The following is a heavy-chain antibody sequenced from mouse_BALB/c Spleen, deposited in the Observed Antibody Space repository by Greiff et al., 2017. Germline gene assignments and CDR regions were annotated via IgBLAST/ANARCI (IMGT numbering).Heavy chain of an antibody. J-gene: IGHJ1*01. CDR1: GFTFSSYA. Sequence: EVQLVESGGGLVKPGGSLKLSCAASGFTFSSYAMSWVRQTPEKRLEWVASISSGGSTYYPDSVKGRFTISRDNARNILYLQMSSLRSEDTAMYYCARGGLYGNYGYFDVWGAGTTVTVSS. CDR2: ISSGGST. D-gene: IGHD2-1*01. CDR3: ARGGLYGNYGYFDV. V-gene: IGHV5-6-5*01.